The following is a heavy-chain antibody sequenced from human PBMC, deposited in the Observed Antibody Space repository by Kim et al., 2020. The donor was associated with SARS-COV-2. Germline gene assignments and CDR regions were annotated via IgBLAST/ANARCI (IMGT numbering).Heavy chain of an antibody. D-gene: IGHD5-12*01. CDR3: ARDLTWKENSGYGPKYNWFDP. J-gene: IGHJ5*02. CDR1: GYTFTSYA. CDR2: INAGNGNT. Sequence: ASVKVSCKASGYTFTSYAMHWVRQAPGQRLEWMGWINAGNGNTKYSQKFQGRVTITRDTSASTAYMELSSLRSEDTAVYYCARDLTWKENSGYGPKYNWFDPWGQGTLVTVSS. V-gene: IGHV1-3*01.